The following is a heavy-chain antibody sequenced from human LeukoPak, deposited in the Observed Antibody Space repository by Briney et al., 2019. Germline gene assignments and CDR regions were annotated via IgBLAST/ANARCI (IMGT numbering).Heavy chain of an antibody. J-gene: IGHJ3*02. CDR3: ARSITHGDAFDI. V-gene: IGHV1-8*01. D-gene: IGHD1-14*01. Sequence: ASVKVSCKASGYTFTSYEINWVRQATGQGLEWMGWMNPNSGNTGYAQKFQGRVTMTRNTSISTAYMELSSLRSEDTAVYYCARSITHGDAFDIWGQGTMVTVSS. CDR2: MNPNSGNT. CDR1: GYTFTSYE.